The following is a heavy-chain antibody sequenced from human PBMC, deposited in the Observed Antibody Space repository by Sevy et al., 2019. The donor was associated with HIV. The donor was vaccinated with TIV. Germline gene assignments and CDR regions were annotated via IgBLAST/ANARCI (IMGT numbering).Heavy chain of an antibody. J-gene: IGHJ4*02. D-gene: IGHD3-22*01. CDR2: ISGSGGST. CDR1: GFTFSSYA. Sequence: GGSLRLSCAASGFTFSSYAMSWVRQAPGKGLEWVSAISGSGGSTYYADSGKGRFTISRDNSKNTLYLQMNSLRAEDTAVYYCAKIRTQQYGGNTMMFDYWGQGTLVTVSS. CDR3: AKIRTQQYGGNTMMFDY. V-gene: IGHV3-23*01.